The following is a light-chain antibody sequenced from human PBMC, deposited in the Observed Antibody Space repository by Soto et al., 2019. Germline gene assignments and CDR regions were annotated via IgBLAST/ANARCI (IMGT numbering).Light chain of an antibody. J-gene: IGKJ4*01. CDR1: QGIAPY. CDR2: ATS. V-gene: IGKV1-27*01. CDR3: QQYNSAPLT. Sequence: DVQMTQSPSSLSAFVGDRVTITCRASQGIAPYLAWFQQKPGKVPKLLIYATSTLQSGVPSRFSGSGSGTDFTLTINSLQPEDVGTYYCQQYNSAPLTFGGGTKV.